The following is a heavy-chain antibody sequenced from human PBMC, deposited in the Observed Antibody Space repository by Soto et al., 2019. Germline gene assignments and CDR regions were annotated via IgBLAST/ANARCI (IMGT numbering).Heavy chain of an antibody. CDR1: GFTFSSYG. CDR2: ISYDGSNK. Sequence: GGSLRLSCAASGFTFSSYGMHWVRQAPGKGLEWVAVISYDGSNKYYADSVKGRFTISRDNSKNTLYLQMNSLRAEDTAVYYCAKAVTITMIDYWGQGTLVTVSS. D-gene: IGHD3-22*01. J-gene: IGHJ4*02. V-gene: IGHV3-30*18. CDR3: AKAVTITMIDY.